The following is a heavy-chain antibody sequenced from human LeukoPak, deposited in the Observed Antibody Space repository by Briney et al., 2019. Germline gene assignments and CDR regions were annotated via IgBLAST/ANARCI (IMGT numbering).Heavy chain of an antibody. V-gene: IGHV4-39*01. CDR3: ARWGFTVEMATD. CDR1: GDSISNTNYY. Sequence: SETLSLTCTVSGDSISNTNYYWGWIRQPPGKGLEWIGSFCCSGNTYYNPSLKSRVTISVDTSKNQFSLKLSSVTAADTAVYYCARWGFTVEMATDWGQGTLVTVSS. J-gene: IGHJ4*02. CDR2: FCCSGNT. D-gene: IGHD5-24*01.